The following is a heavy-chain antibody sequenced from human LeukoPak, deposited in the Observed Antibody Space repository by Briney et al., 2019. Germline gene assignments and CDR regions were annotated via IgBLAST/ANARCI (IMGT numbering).Heavy chain of an antibody. CDR2: IYSGDSDT. V-gene: IGHV5-51*01. D-gene: IGHD6-19*01. CDR1: GYSFTSYW. Sequence: GESLKISCKGSGYSFTSYWIGWVRQVPGKGLEWMGIIYSGDSDTRYSPSFQGQVTISADKSISTAYLQWSSLKASDTAMYYCARHQGQWLDGYYGMDVWGKGTTVTVSS. J-gene: IGHJ6*04. CDR3: ARHQGQWLDGYYGMDV.